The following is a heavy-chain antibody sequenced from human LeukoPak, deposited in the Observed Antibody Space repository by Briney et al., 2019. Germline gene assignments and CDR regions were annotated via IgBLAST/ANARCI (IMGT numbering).Heavy chain of an antibody. J-gene: IGHJ3*02. V-gene: IGHV3-21*01. D-gene: IGHD3-3*01. CDR3: ASPEWLPDSIDI. CDR2: ISSSSSYI. Sequence: GGSLRLSCAASGFTFSSYAMSWVRQAPGKGLEWVSSISSSSSYIYYADSVKGRFTISRDNAKSSLYLQMNSLRVEDTAVYYCASPEWLPDSIDIWGQGTMVTVSS. CDR1: GFTFSSYA.